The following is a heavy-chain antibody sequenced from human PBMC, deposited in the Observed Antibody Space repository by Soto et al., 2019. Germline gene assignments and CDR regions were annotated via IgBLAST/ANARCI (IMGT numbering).Heavy chain of an antibody. CDR3: ARDPTAVTSRFDP. V-gene: IGHV3-21*01. CDR2: ISSSSSYI. CDR1: GFTFSSYS. Sequence: EVQLVESGGGLVKPGGSLRLSCAASGFTFSSYSMNWVRQAPGKGLEWVSSISSSSSYIYYADSVKGRFTISRDNAKNSLYLQMNSLRAEDTAVYYCARDPTAVTSRFDPWGQGTLVTVPS. J-gene: IGHJ5*02. D-gene: IGHD4-4*01.